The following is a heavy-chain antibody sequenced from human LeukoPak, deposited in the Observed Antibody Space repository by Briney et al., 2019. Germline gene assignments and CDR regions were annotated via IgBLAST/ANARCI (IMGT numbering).Heavy chain of an antibody. V-gene: IGHV1-2*02. J-gene: IGHJ4*02. Sequence: ASVKVSCKASGYTFTGYFMHWVRQAPGQGLEWMGWINPNSGGTNYAQKFQGRVTMTRDTSISTAYMELSRLRSDDTAVYYCAREGFYYGSGNYYGGDYWGQGTLVTVSS. CDR3: AREGFYYGSGNYYGGDY. D-gene: IGHD3-10*01. CDR1: GYTFTGYF. CDR2: INPNSGGT.